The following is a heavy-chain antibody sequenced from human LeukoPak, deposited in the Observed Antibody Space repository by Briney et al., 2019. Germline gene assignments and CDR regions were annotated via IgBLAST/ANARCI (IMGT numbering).Heavy chain of an antibody. CDR3: ARVSCSTSCYVDY. J-gene: IGHJ4*02. CDR2: IYYSGST. V-gene: IGHV4-59*08. Sequence: SETLSPTCTVSGGSISSYYWSWIRQPPGKGLEWIGYIYYSGSTNYNPSLKSRITISVDTSKNQFSLKLSSVTAADTAVYYCARVSCSTSCYVDYWGQGTLVTVSS. CDR1: GGSISSYY. D-gene: IGHD2-2*01.